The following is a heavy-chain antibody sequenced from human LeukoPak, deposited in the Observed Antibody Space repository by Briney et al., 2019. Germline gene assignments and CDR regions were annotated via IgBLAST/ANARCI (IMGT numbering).Heavy chain of an antibody. V-gene: IGHV4-59*01. CDR3: ARDSTFYGMDV. CDR1: GGSISSDY. Sequence: SETLSLTCTVSGGSISSDYWSWIRQPPGKGLEWIGNIYYSGSTNYNPSLKSRVTISVDTSKDQFSVKLSSVTAADTAVYYCARDSTFYGMDVWGQGTTVTVSS. CDR2: IYYSGST. J-gene: IGHJ6*02. D-gene: IGHD2/OR15-2a*01.